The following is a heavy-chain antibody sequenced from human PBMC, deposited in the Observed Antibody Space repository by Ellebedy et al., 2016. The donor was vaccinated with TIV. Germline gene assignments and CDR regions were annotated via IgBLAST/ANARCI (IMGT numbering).Heavy chain of an antibody. D-gene: IGHD2-15*01. Sequence: SETLSLXXAVYGGTFSDYYWSWIRQSPGKGLEWIGEINHSGSSNYNPSLKSRVTISVDTSKNQFSLKVNSVTAADTAVYYCARDGSWGLAYWGQGTLVTVSS. CDR1: GGTFSDYY. J-gene: IGHJ4*02. CDR2: INHSGSS. CDR3: ARDGSWGLAY. V-gene: IGHV4-34*01.